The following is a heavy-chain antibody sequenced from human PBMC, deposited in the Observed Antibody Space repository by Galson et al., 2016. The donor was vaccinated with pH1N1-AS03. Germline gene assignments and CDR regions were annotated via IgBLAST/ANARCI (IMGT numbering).Heavy chain of an antibody. CDR1: GFALSSSA. D-gene: IGHD3-22*01. Sequence: SLRLSCAASGFALSSSAMSWVRQAPGKGLEWVSFISNSGATTHYADSVKGRFTISRENSRNTLCLQMNSLRDEDTAVYYCAKNRYYDSSADAFDIWGQGTLVTVSS. J-gene: IGHJ3*02. CDR3: AKNRYYDSSADAFDI. V-gene: IGHV3-23*01. CDR2: ISNSGATT.